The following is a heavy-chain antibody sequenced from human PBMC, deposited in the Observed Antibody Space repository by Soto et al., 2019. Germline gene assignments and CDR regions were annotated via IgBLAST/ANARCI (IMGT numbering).Heavy chain of an antibody. V-gene: IGHV1-3*01. CDR1: GYTFTSYA. J-gene: IGHJ4*02. D-gene: IGHD2-2*01. Sequence: ASGQVSCKASGYTFTSYAMHWVRQAPGQRLEWMGWINAGNGNTKYSQKFQGRVTITRDTSASTAYMELSSLRSEDTAVYYCARSTTRDYYFDYWGQGTLVTVSS. CDR2: INAGNGNT. CDR3: ARSTTRDYYFDY.